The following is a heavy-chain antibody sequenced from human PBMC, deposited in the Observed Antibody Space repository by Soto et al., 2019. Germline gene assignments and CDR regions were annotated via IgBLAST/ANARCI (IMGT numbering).Heavy chain of an antibody. V-gene: IGHV4-39*01. CDR2: IYYSGST. CDR1: GGSISSSSYY. Sequence: QLQLQESGPGLVKPSETLSLTCTVSGGSISSSSYYWGWIRQPPGKGLEWIGSIYYSGSTYYNPSLKSRVTITVDTSKNQFSLKLSSVTAADTAVYSCARLERRLNWFDPWGQGTLVTVSS. D-gene: IGHD1-26*01. J-gene: IGHJ5*02. CDR3: ARLERRLNWFDP.